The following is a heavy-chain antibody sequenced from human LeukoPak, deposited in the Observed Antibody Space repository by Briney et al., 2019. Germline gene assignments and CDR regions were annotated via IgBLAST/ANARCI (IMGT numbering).Heavy chain of an antibody. CDR2: ISYDGSNK. CDR3: ARAEDIVGVVAAMDY. J-gene: IGHJ4*02. CDR1: GFTFSSYG. V-gene: IGHV3-30*03. D-gene: IGHD2-15*01. Sequence: GGSLRLSCAASGFTFSSYGMHWVRQAPGKGLEWVAVISYDGSNKYYADSVKGRFTISRDNSKNTLYLQMNSLRAEDTAVYYCARAEDIVGVVAAMDYWGQGTLVTVSS.